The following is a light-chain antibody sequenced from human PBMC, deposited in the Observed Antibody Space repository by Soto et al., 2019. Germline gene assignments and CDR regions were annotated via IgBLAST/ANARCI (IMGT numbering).Light chain of an antibody. Sequence: QSVLTQPPSVSGAPGQRVTISCTGSSSNIGAGYDVHWYQQLPGTAPKLLIYGNSNRPSGVPDRFSGSKSGTSASLAITGLQDEDEAAYYCQSYASSLSGYVFGTGTKLTVL. CDR3: QSYASSLSGYV. CDR2: GNS. J-gene: IGLJ1*01. V-gene: IGLV1-40*01. CDR1: SSNIGAGYD.